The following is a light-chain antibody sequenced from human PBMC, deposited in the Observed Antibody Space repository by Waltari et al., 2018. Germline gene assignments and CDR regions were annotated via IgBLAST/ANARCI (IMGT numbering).Light chain of an antibody. J-gene: IGKJ1*01. CDR1: QSVGSSS. V-gene: IGKV3-20*01. CDR2: GAS. CDR3: QQHGTLPAT. Sequence: EIVLTQSPGTASLSPGERVTLSCRASQSVGSSSLAWYQQKPGQAPRPVIYGASRRAXXXXXXXXXXXXXXXXXLTISRLEPEDFAVYYCQQHGTLPATFGQGTKVEIK.